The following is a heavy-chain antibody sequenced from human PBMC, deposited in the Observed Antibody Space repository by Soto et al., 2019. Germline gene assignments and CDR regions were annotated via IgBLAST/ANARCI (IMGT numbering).Heavy chain of an antibody. CDR2: IIPIFGSA. Sequence: QVQLVQSGAEVKKPGSSVKVSCKASGGTFSNYAITWVRQAPGQGLEWLGRIIPIFGSANYAQKFQGRVTIAADESTITDYVELGSLRSDDTVVYYCAKDGGKDGYYGNWFDPWGQGTLVTVSS. J-gene: IGHJ5*02. V-gene: IGHV1-69*15. D-gene: IGHD3-10*01. CDR3: AKDGGKDGYYGNWFDP. CDR1: GGTFSNYA.